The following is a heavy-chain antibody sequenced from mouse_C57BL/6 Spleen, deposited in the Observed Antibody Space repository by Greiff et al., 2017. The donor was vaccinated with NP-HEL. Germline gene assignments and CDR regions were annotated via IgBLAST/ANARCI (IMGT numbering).Heavy chain of an antibody. Sequence: EVMLVESGGGLVKPGGSLKLSCAASGFTFSSYTMSWVRQTPEKRLEWVATISGGGGNTYYPDSVKGRFTISRDNAKNTLYLQMSSLRSEDTALYYCARESNLFDYWGQGTTLTVSS. V-gene: IGHV5-9*01. CDR1: GFTFSSYT. D-gene: IGHD2-5*01. J-gene: IGHJ2*01. CDR3: ARESNLFDY. CDR2: ISGGGGNT.